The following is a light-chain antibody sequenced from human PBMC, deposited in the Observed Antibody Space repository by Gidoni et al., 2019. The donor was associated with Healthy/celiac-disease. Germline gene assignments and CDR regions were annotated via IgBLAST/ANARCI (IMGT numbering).Light chain of an antibody. CDR2: DVS. V-gene: IGLV2-11*01. J-gene: IGLJ1*01. Sequence: QSALTQPRSVSGSPGQSVPISCTGTSSDVGGYNYVSWYQQHPGTAPKLMIYDVSKRPSGVPDRFSGSKSGNTASLTISGLQAEDEADYYCCSYAGSYTDVFGTGTKVTVL. CDR3: CSYAGSYTDV. CDR1: SSDVGGYNY.